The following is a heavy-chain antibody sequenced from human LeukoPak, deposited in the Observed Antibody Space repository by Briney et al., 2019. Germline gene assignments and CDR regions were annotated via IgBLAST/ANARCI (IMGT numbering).Heavy chain of an antibody. CDR2: IIPILGIA. J-gene: IGHJ3*02. Sequence: SVKVSCKASGGTFSTYVISWVRQAPRQGLEWMGRIIPILGIANYAQKFQGRVTITADKSTSTAYMELSSLRSEDTAVYYCARREFRLWLVIAFDIWGQGTMVTVSS. D-gene: IGHD5-18*01. CDR1: GGTFSTYV. CDR3: ARREFRLWLVIAFDI. V-gene: IGHV1-69*04.